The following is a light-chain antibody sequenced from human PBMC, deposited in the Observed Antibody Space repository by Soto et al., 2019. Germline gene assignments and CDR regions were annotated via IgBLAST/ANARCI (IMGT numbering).Light chain of an antibody. CDR2: GVS. CDR3: QQYNNWPHT. V-gene: IGKV3-15*01. J-gene: IGKJ2*01. CDR1: QSVSSK. Sequence: IVLTQTPATLSLSPGERATRSCRASQSVSSKLAWFQQKPGQAPSLLIYGVSTRATGVPVRFSGSGSGTEFTLTINSLQSEDFAVYYCQQYNNWPHTFGQGTKVDI.